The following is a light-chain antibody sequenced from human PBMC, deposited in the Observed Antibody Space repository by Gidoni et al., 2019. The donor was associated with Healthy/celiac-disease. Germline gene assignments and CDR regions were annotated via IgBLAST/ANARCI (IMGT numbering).Light chain of an antibody. CDR3: QQYNNLLPALT. CDR2: GAS. CDR1: QSVSSN. Sequence: EIIMPQPPPTLSVSPGERATLSCRASQSVSSNLAWYQQKPGQAPRLLTYGASTRATGIPARFSGSESGTEFTLTISSLQSEDFAVYYCQQYNNLLPALTFGGGTKVEIK. J-gene: IGKJ4*01. V-gene: IGKV3-15*01.